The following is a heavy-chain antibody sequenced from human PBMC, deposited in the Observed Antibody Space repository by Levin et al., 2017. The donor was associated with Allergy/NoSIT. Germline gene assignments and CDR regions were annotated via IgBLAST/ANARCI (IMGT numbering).Heavy chain of an antibody. V-gene: IGHV3-30*03. CDR1: GFTFSTYG. Sequence: AGGSLRLSCAASGFTFSTYGMHWVRQAPDKGLEWVAVISYDGINKYYADSVKGRFTISRDNSKNTVYMEMNSVRDEDSSVYYCVAAVGGTRAALDHWGQGTLVTVSS. D-gene: IGHD6-19*01. CDR2: ISYDGINK. J-gene: IGHJ4*02. CDR3: VAAVGGTRAALDH.